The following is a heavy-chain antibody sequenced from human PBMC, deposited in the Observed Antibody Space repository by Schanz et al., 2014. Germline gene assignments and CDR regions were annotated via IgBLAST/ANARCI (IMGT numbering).Heavy chain of an antibody. J-gene: IGHJ5*02. CDR3: AKAADWPVTRFDP. D-gene: IGHD3-9*01. V-gene: IGHV3-23*01. CDR2: ISGSGGST. CDR1: GFSVGNKY. Sequence: EVQLLESGGGLIQPGGSLRLSCAASGFSVGNKYMNWVRQAPGKGLEWVSAISGSGGSTYYADSVKGRFTISSDSSKNTLYLQMSSLRADDTAVYYCAKAADWPVTRFDPWGQGTLVTVSS.